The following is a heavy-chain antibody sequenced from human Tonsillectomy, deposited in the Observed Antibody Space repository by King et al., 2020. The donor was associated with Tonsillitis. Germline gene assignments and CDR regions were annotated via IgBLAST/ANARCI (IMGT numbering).Heavy chain of an antibody. CDR2: INSSSSYI. Sequence: VQLVESGGGLVKPGGSLRLSCAASGFTFSSYSMNWVRQAPGKGLEWVSSINSSSSYIYYADSVKGRFTISRDNAKNSLYLQMNSLRAEDTAVYYCAREGDYYDSSGYYTHTFYYWGQGTLVTVSS. D-gene: IGHD3-22*01. V-gene: IGHV3-21*01. J-gene: IGHJ4*02. CDR1: GFTFSSYS. CDR3: AREGDYYDSSGYYTHTFYY.